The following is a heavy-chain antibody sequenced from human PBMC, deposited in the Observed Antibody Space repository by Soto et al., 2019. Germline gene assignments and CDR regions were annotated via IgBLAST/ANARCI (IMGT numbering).Heavy chain of an antibody. CDR2: IDGSGGIT. Sequence: QLLQSGGGLVQPGGSLTLSCAASGFTFGTTDMSWVRQAPGEGLEWVSTIDGSGGITYYADSVKGRFTISRDHSRNTVYLQMNSRRGDDTALYYCVKNSGWFNTWGQGALVTVSS. V-gene: IGHV3-23*01. CDR3: VKNSGWFNT. J-gene: IGHJ5*02. CDR1: GFTFGTTD. D-gene: IGHD3-10*01.